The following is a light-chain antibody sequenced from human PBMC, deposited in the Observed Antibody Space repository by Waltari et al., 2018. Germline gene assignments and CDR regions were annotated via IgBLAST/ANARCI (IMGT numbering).Light chain of an antibody. CDR1: RSVSIN. CDR2: GSS. J-gene: IGKJ1*01. CDR3: QQYNNWPQT. Sequence: EVVMTQSPATLSLSPGERATLSCRASRSVSINLAWYQQKPGQAPRFLIYGSSIRATGTPARFSGSVSGTEFTLTISSLQSEDFAVYYCQQYNNWPQTFGQGTKVEIK. V-gene: IGKV3-15*01.